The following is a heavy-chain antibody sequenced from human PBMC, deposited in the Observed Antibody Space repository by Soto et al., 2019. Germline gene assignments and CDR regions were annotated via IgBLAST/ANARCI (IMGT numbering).Heavy chain of an antibody. V-gene: IGHV3-21*01. Sequence: EVQLVESGGGLVKPGGSLRLSCAASGFTFSSYSMNWVRQAPGKGLEWVSSISSSSSYIYYADSVKGRFTISRDNAKNSLYLQMNSRRAEDTAVYYCARYSSSGEGWFAFDIWGQGTMVTVSS. J-gene: IGHJ3*02. CDR3: ARYSSSGEGWFAFDI. D-gene: IGHD6-6*01. CDR1: GFTFSSYS. CDR2: ISSSSSYI.